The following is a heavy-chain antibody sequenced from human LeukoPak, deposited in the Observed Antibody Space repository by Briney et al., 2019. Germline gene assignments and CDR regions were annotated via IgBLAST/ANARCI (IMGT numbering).Heavy chain of an antibody. CDR2: MNPNSGNT. Sequence: ASVKVSCKASGGTFSSYDINWVRQATGQGLEWMGWMNPNSGNTGYAQKFQGRVTMTRNTSISTAYMELSSLRSEDTAVYYCARARPWEPTNYWGQGTLVTVSS. J-gene: IGHJ4*02. V-gene: IGHV1-8*02. CDR1: GGTFSSYD. CDR3: ARARPWEPTNY. D-gene: IGHD1-26*01.